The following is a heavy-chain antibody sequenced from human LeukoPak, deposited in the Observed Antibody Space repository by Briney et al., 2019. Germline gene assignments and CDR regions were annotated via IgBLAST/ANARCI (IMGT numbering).Heavy chain of an antibody. V-gene: IGHV3-48*03. CDR3: ARVAFSGYCSGGSCPGDY. CDR2: IGSSGRTI. D-gene: IGHD2-15*01. Sequence: GGSLRLSCAASGFTFSNNEMNWVRQAPGKGLEWVSYIGSSGRTIYYADSVKGRFTISRDNAKNSLYLQMNSLRAEDTAVYYCARVAFSGYCSGGSCPGDYWGQGTLVTVSS. CDR1: GFTFSNNE. J-gene: IGHJ4*02.